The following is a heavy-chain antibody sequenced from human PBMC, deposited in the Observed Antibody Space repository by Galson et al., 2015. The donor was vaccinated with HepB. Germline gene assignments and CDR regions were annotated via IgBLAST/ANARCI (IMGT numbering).Heavy chain of an antibody. D-gene: IGHD2-15*01. CDR3: AKDGAATRQGGVDY. J-gene: IGHJ4*02. V-gene: IGHV3-9*01. Sequence: SLRLSCAASGFTFDDYAMHWVRQAPGKGLEWVSGISWNSGSIGYADSVKGRFTISRDNAKNSLYLQMNSLRAEDTALYYCAKDGAATRQGGVDYWGQGTLVTVSS. CDR2: ISWNSGSI. CDR1: GFTFDDYA.